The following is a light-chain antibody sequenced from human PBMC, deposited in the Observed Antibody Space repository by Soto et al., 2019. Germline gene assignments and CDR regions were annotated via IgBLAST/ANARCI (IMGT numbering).Light chain of an antibody. Sequence: DIQMTQSPSTLSASVGDRVTITCRASQDISTYLAWYQQKPGKAPMLLISAASTLQSGVPSRFSGSGSGTDFTLTISSLQPEDFATYYCQQLNHYPSTFGGGTKV. CDR3: QQLNHYPST. V-gene: IGKV1-9*01. CDR1: QDISTY. CDR2: AAS. J-gene: IGKJ4*01.